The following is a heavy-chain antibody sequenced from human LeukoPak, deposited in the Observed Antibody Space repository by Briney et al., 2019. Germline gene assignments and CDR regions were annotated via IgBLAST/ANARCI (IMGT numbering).Heavy chain of an antibody. V-gene: IGHV3-15*01. D-gene: IGHD1-26*01. J-gene: IGHJ4*02. Sequence: PGGSLRLSCAASGFTFSNAWMSWGRQAPGKGLEWVGRIKSKTDGGTTDYAAPVKGRFTISRDDSKNTLYLQMNSLKTEDTAVYYCTTAGWELYYFDYWGQGTLVTVSS. CDR3: TTAGWELYYFDY. CDR1: GFTFSNAW. CDR2: IKSKTDGGTT.